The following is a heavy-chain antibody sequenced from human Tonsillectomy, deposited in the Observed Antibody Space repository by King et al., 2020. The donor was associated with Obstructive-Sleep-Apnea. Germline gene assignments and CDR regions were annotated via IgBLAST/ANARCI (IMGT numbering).Heavy chain of an antibody. D-gene: IGHD3-22*01. CDR3: ARDFYFDSSGLFEY. CDR2: IKQDGSEK. Sequence: VQLVESGGGLVQPGGSLRLSCAASGFTLSNYWMNWVRQAPGKGLEWVANIKQDGSEKYYVDSVKGRFTISRDNAKNSLYLQMNSLRAEDTAEYYCARDFYFDSSGLFEYWGQGTLVTVSS. V-gene: IGHV3-7*01. J-gene: IGHJ4*02. CDR1: GFTLSNYW.